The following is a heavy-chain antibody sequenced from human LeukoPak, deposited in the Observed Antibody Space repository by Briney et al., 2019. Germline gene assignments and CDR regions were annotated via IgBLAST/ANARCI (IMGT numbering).Heavy chain of an antibody. Sequence: GGSLRLSCAASGFTFSNYWMHWVRQAPGKGLEWVAVISYDGSNKYYADSVKGRFTISRDNSKNTLYLQMNSLRAEDTAVYYCARDLWGVDYWGQGTLVTVSS. CDR1: GFTFSNYW. V-gene: IGHV3-30-3*01. CDR2: ISYDGSNK. D-gene: IGHD2-21*01. CDR3: ARDLWGVDY. J-gene: IGHJ4*02.